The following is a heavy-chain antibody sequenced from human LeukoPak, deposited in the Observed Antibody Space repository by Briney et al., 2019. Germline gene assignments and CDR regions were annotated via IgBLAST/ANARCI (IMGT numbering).Heavy chain of an antibody. CDR2: INAGNGNT. CDR1: GYTFTSYA. J-gene: IGHJ4*02. CDR3: ARLMVRGVIIQRFDY. Sequence: ASVKVSCKASGYTFTSYAMHWVRQAPGQRLEWMGWINAGNGNTKYSQKFQDRVTITRDTSASTAYMELSSLRSEDTAVYYCARLMVRGVIIQRFDYWGQGTLVTVSS. D-gene: IGHD3-10*01. V-gene: IGHV1-3*01.